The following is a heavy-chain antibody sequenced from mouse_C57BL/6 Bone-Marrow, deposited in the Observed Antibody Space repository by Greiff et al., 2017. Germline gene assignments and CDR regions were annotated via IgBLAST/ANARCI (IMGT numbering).Heavy chain of an antibody. Sequence: QVQLQQPGTELVKPGASVKLSCKASGYTFTSYWMHWVKQRPGQGLEWIGNINPSNGGTTYNEKFKSKATLTVDKSSSTAYMQLSSLTSEDSAVYYFARSGKTGTFWYFDVWGTGTTVTVSS. CDR3: ARSGKTGTFWYFDV. CDR1: GYTFTSYW. CDR2: INPSNGGT. D-gene: IGHD4-1*01. V-gene: IGHV1-53*01. J-gene: IGHJ1*03.